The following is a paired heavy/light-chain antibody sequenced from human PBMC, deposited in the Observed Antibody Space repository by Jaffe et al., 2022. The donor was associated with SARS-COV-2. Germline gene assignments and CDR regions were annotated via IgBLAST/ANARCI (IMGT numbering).Light chain of an antibody. CDR1: NNNVGGRG. CDR3: SAWDVGLSAWV. J-gene: IGLJ3*02. CDR2: RNY. Sequence: QAGLTQPPSVSKGLRETATLTCTGDNNNVGGRGAAWLQQHQGHPPKLISYRNYSRPSGIPERFSASRSRDTASLIITGLQPEDEADYYCSAWDVGLSAWVFGGGTKLTVL. V-gene: IGLV10-54*01.
Heavy chain of an antibody. D-gene: IGHD5-12*01. CDR1: GFTVSSTY. CDR3: AKLENSGYDFDS. Sequence: EVQLVESGGGLFLPGGSPRLSCAASGFTVSSTYVGWVRQAPGKGLEWVSVLHGGGQTYYADSVKGRFTISSDIRSNTVYLQMDSLRVEDTAVYYCAKLENSGYDFDSWGRGILVAVSS. J-gene: IGHJ4*02. V-gene: IGHV3-53*01. CDR2: LHGGGQT.